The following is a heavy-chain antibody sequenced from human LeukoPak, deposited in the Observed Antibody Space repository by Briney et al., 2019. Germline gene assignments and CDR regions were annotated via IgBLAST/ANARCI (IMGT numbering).Heavy chain of an antibody. Sequence: PTGGSLRLSCAASGFTFNSYAMYWVRQAPGKGLEGLSGFFGSGGGAHYAGSVNGRFTISRDNSKNTVYLQMDSLRVEDTAVYYFRKTTTGYSSGRYPGWPVDYWGQGTLVTVSS. CDR2: FFGSGGGA. V-gene: IGHV3-23*01. CDR3: RKTTTGYSSGRYPGWPVDY. J-gene: IGHJ4*02. D-gene: IGHD6-19*01. CDR1: GFTFNSYA.